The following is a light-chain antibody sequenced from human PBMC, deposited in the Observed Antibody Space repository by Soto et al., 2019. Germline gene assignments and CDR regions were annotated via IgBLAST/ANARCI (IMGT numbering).Light chain of an antibody. CDR1: SSDIGGYKY. Sequence: QSALTQPASLSGSPGQSITISCTGTSSDIGGYKYVSWYQQHPGKAPKLMIYEVTSRPSGVSNRFSGSKSGNTASLTISGLQAEDEADYYCSSYTSSTALVFVTGTKLTVL. V-gene: IGLV2-14*01. CDR3: SSYTSSTALV. J-gene: IGLJ1*01. CDR2: EVT.